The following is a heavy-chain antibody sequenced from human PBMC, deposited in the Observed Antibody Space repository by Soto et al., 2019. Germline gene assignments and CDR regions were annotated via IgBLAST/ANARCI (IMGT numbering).Heavy chain of an antibody. CDR1: GFTFSSYA. CDR3: AKDHYDFWSGYQEPYYYYGMDV. J-gene: IGHJ6*02. CDR2: ISGSGGST. Sequence: GGSLRLSCAASGFTFSSYAMSWVRQAPGKGLEWVSAISGSGGSTYYADSVKGRFTISRDNSKNTLYLQMNSLRAGDTAVYYCAKDHYDFWSGYQEPYYYYGMDVWGQGTTVTVSS. V-gene: IGHV3-23*01. D-gene: IGHD3-3*01.